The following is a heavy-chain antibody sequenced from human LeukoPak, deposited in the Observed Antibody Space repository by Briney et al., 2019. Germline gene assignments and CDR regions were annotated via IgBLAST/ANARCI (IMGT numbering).Heavy chain of an antibody. CDR3: ARGRDGYNSHWFDP. J-gene: IGHJ5*02. D-gene: IGHD5-24*01. CDR1: GFTVSSNY. V-gene: IGHV3-66*01. CDR2: IYSGGST. Sequence: PGGSLRLSCAASGFTVSSNYMSWVRQAPGKGLEWVSVIYSGGSTYYADSVKGRFTISRVNSKNTLYLQMNSLRAEDTAVYYCARGRDGYNSHWFDPWGQGTLVTVSS.